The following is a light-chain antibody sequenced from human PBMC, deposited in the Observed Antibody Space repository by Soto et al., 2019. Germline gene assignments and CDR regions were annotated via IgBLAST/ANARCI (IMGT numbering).Light chain of an antibody. CDR1: QSIDTD. CDR3: QQRNKWLRT. J-gene: IGKJ1*01. Sequence: EIVLTQSPATLSVSPGERATRACRASQSIDTDLGWYQQKPGQAHRLLIYDASNRAIGIPGRFSGSGSGTDFTLTISSVEPEDSAVYYCQQRNKWLRTFGQGTKVEI. V-gene: IGKV3-11*01. CDR2: DAS.